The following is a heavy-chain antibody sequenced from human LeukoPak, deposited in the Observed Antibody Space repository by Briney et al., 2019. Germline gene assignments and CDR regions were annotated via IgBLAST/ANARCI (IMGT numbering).Heavy chain of an antibody. V-gene: IGHV3-21*01. CDR2: ISSSSSYI. CDR1: GFTFSSYS. CDR3: ARVVIEELQDFDY. Sequence: GGSLRLSCAAPGFTFSSYSMNWVRQAPGKGLEWVSSISSSSSYIYYADSVKGRFTISRDNAKNSLYLQMNSLRAEDTAVYYCARVVIEELQDFDYWGQGTLVTVSS. J-gene: IGHJ4*02. D-gene: IGHD1-26*01.